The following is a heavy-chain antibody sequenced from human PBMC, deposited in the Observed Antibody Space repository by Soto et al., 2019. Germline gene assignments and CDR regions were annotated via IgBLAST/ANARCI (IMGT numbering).Heavy chain of an antibody. J-gene: IGHJ4*02. D-gene: IGHD3-22*01. CDR1: GFTVSSNY. V-gene: IGHV3-66*01. CDR2: IYSGGST. Sequence: EVQLVESGGGLVQPGGSLRLTCAASGFTVSSNYMSWDRQAPGKGLEWVSVIYSGGSTYYADSVKGTFAISRDNSKNTLYLQMNSLRAEDTAVYYCARDPPDYYDSSGYNVTYFDYWGQGTLVTVSS. CDR3: ARDPPDYYDSSGYNVTYFDY.